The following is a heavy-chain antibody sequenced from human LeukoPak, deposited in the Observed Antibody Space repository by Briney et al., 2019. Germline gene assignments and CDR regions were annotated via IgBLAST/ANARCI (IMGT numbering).Heavy chain of an antibody. Sequence: GGSLRLSCAASGFTFSSYSMNWVRQAPGKGLEWVSSISSSSSYIYYADSVKGRFTISRDNAKNSLYLQMNSLRAEDTAVYYCAREVLLWFGESPYYFDYWGQGTLVTVSS. CDR3: AREVLLWFGESPYYFDY. V-gene: IGHV3-21*01. D-gene: IGHD3-10*01. CDR1: GFTFSSYS. J-gene: IGHJ4*02. CDR2: ISSSSSYI.